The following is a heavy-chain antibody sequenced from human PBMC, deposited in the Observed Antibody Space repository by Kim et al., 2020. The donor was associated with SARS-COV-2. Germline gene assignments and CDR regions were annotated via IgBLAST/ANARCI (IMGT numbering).Heavy chain of an antibody. CDR1: GGSISSSNW. J-gene: IGHJ4*02. Sequence: SETLSLTCAVSGGSISSSNWWSWVRQPPGKGLEWIGEIYHSGSTNYNPSLKSRVTISVDKSKNQFSLKLSSVTAADTAVYYCARNGGYALGAYFDYWGQGTLVTVSS. CDR2: IYHSGST. CDR3: ARNGGYALGAYFDY. D-gene: IGHD5-12*01. V-gene: IGHV4-4*02.